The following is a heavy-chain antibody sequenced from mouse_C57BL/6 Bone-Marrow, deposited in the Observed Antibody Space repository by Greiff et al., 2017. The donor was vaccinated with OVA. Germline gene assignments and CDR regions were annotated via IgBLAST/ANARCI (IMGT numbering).Heavy chain of an antibody. J-gene: IGHJ1*03. Sequence: EVNVVESEGGLVQPGSSMKLSCTASGFTFSDYYMAWVRQVPEKGLEWVANINYDGSSTYYLDSLKSRFIISRDNAKNILYLQMSSLKSEDTATYYCARDTSNYGWYFDVWGTGTTVTVSS. D-gene: IGHD2-5*01. V-gene: IGHV5-16*01. CDR3: ARDTSNYGWYFDV. CDR2: INYDGSST. CDR1: GFTFSDYY.